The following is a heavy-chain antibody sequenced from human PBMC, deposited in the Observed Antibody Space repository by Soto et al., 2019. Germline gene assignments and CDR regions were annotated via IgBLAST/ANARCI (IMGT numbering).Heavy chain of an antibody. CDR3: ARDRGAAHNFDY. CDR2: IIPIFGTA. Sequence: ASVKVSCKASGGTFSSYAISWVRQAPGQGLEWMGGIIPIFGTANYAQKFQGRVTITADESTSTAYMELSSLRSEDTAVYYCARDRGAAHNFDYWGQGTLVTVSS. V-gene: IGHV1-69*13. CDR1: GGTFSSYA. J-gene: IGHJ4*02. D-gene: IGHD3-10*01.